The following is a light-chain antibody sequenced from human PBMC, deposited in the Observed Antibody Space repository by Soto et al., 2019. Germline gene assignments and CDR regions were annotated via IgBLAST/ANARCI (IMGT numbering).Light chain of an antibody. J-gene: IGKJ4*01. CDR1: QSVSSAY. CDR3: KQYGSS. CDR2: DAA. V-gene: IGKV3-20*01. Sequence: EIVLPQSAGTVSLSPGERATLSCRPSQSVSSAYLAWYQHKPGQAPRLLIYDAATRATGIPDRVRGGGYGTEFTLTISSLQSEDFVVYYCKQYGSSFGGGTKVDIK.